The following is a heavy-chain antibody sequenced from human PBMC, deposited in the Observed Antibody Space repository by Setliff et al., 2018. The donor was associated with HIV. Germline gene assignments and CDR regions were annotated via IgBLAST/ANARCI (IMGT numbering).Heavy chain of an antibody. V-gene: IGHV4-4*02. Sequence: SETLSLTCAVSGGSISSSNWWSWVRQPPGKGLEWIGEIYHTGSTNYNPSLESRVTISVDESNNQFSLKLSSVTAADTAVYYCARGFRSGRIFGIDYWGQGTLVTVSS. D-gene: IGHD3-3*01. J-gene: IGHJ4*02. CDR2: IYHTGST. CDR3: ARGFRSGRIFGIDY. CDR1: GGSISSSNW.